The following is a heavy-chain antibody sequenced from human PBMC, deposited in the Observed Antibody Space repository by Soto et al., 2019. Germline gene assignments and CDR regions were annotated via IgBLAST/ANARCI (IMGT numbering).Heavy chain of an antibody. D-gene: IGHD2-2*01. V-gene: IGHV1-69*01. CDR3: ARDLRATIVGVPAANYYYGMDV. CDR1: GGTFSSYA. Sequence: QVQLVQSGAEVKKPGSSVKVSCKASGGTFSSYAISWVRQAPGQGLEWMGGIIPIFGTANYAQKFQGRVTITADESTSTAYMELSSLRSEDTAVYYCARDLRATIVGVPAANYYYGMDVWGQGTTVTVSS. J-gene: IGHJ6*02. CDR2: IIPIFGTA.